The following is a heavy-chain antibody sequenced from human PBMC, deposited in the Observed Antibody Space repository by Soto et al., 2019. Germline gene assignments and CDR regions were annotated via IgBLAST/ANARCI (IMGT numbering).Heavy chain of an antibody. V-gene: IGHV3-9*01. J-gene: IGHJ3*02. D-gene: IGHD7-27*01. CDR1: GFTFDDYA. Sequence: GGSLRLSCAASGFTFDDYAMHWVRQAPGKGLEWVSGISWNSGSIGYADSVKGRFTISRDNAKNSLYLQMNSLRAEDTALYYCAKDNNWGSDAFDIWGQGTMVTVSS. CDR2: ISWNSGSI. CDR3: AKDNNWGSDAFDI.